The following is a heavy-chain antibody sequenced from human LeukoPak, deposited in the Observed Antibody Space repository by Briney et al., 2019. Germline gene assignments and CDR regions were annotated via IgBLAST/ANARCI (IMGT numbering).Heavy chain of an antibody. D-gene: IGHD1-26*01. Sequence: SVKVSCKASGGTFSSYAISWVRQAPGQGLEWMGGIIPIFGTANYAQKFQGRVTITTDESTSTAYMELSSLRSEDTAVYYCASRLYSGSYHSPDYWGQGTLVTVSS. CDR1: GGTFSSYA. CDR3: ASRLYSGSYHSPDY. J-gene: IGHJ4*02. V-gene: IGHV1-69*05. CDR2: IIPIFGTA.